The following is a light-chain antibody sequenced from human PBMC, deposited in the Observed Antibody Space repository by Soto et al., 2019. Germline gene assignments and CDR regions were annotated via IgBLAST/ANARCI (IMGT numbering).Light chain of an antibody. CDR2: EVS. V-gene: IGLV2-14*01. J-gene: IGLJ1*01. Sequence: QSALTQPASVSGSPGQSITISCTGTSSDVGGYNYVSRYQQHPGKAPKLMIYEVSNRPSGVSNRFSGSKSGNTASLTISGLQAEDEADYYCSSYTSSSLYVFGTGTKVTV. CDR3: SSYTSSSLYV. CDR1: SSDVGGYNY.